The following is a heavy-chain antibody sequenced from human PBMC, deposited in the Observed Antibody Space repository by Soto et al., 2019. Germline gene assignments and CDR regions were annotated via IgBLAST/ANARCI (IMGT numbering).Heavy chain of an antibody. D-gene: IGHD1-1*01. CDR2: INSDGSST. CDR1: GFTFSSYW. V-gene: IGHV3-74*01. J-gene: IGHJ4*02. Sequence: GGSLRLSCAASGFTFSSYWMHWVRQAPGKGLVWVSRINSDGSSTSYADSVKGRFTISRDNAKNTLYLQMNSLRAGDTAVYYCARTSYWNDLDYWGQGTLVTVSS. CDR3: ARTSYWNDLDY.